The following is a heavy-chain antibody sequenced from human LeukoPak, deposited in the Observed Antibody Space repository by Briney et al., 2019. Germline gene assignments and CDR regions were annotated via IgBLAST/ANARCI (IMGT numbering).Heavy chain of an antibody. J-gene: IGHJ4*02. V-gene: IGHV1-69*05. Sequence: SVKVSCKASGGTFSSYAISWVRQAPGQGLEWMGRIIPIFGTANYAQKFQGRVTITTDESTSAAYMELSSLRSEDTAVYYCARVGYYDSGSYYPPLDYWGQGTLLTVSS. CDR1: GGTFSSYA. CDR3: ARVGYYDSGSYYPPLDY. D-gene: IGHD3-10*01. CDR2: IIPIFGTA.